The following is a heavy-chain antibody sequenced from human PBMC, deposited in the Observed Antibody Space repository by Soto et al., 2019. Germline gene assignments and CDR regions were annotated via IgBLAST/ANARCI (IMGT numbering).Heavy chain of an antibody. J-gene: IGHJ4*02. CDR3: ARARETYGSGSYYNY. V-gene: IGHV3-48*02. CDR2: ISSSSTI. CDR1: GFTFSSYS. Sequence: GGSLRLSCAASGFTFSSYSMNWVRQAPGKGLEWVSDISSSSTIYYADSVKGRFTISRDNAKNSLYLQMNSLRDEDTAVYYCARARETYGSGSYYNYWGQGTLVTVSS. D-gene: IGHD3-10*01.